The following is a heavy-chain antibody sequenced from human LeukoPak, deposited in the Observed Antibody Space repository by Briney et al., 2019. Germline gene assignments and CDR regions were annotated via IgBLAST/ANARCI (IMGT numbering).Heavy chain of an antibody. V-gene: IGHV3-23*01. Sequence: GGSLRLSCAASGFTFSSYAMSWVRQAPGKGLEWVSAISGSGGSTYYADPVKGRFTISRDNAKNTLYLQMNSLRAEDTAVYYCTRVQDTLDYWGQGTLVTVSS. CDR2: ISGSGGST. J-gene: IGHJ4*02. CDR3: TRVQDTLDY. CDR1: GFTFSSYA. D-gene: IGHD1-1*01.